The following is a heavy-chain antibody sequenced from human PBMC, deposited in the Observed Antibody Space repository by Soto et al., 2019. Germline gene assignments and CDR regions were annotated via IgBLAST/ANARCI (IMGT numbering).Heavy chain of an antibody. D-gene: IGHD2-21*02. V-gene: IGHV3-9*01. CDR1: GFTFDDYA. Sequence: GGSLRLSCAASGFTFDDYAMHWVRQAPGKGLEWVSGISWNSGSIGYADSVKGRFTISRDNAKNSLYLQMNSLRAEDTALYYCAKVVGYAAGGNSDAFDIWGQGTMVTVSS. CDR3: AKVVGYAAGGNSDAFDI. CDR2: ISWNSGSI. J-gene: IGHJ3*02.